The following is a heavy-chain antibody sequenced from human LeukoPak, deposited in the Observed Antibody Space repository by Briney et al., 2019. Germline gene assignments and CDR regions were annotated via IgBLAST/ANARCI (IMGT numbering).Heavy chain of an antibody. CDR1: GYTFTSYG. Sequence: ASVKVSFKASGYTFTSYGISWVRQAPGQGLEWMGWISAYNGNTNYAQKLQGRVTMTTDTSTSTAYMELRSLRSDDTAVYYCARCYYDSSGYYYYYYYGMDVWGQGTTVTVSS. CDR3: ARCYYDSSGYYYYYYYGMDV. CDR2: ISAYNGNT. J-gene: IGHJ6*02. V-gene: IGHV1-18*01. D-gene: IGHD3-22*01.